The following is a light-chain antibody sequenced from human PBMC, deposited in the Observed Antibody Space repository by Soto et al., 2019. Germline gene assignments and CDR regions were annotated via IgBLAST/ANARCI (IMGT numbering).Light chain of an antibody. Sequence: DIQVTQSPSTLSAFVGDRVILTCRASQNVNIWSAWYQQRPRKAPKLLIYKTSSLESGVPSRFSGSGSGTEFTLTISSLETDDFGTYFCLQYNSLPYTFGQGTKLEIK. CDR1: QNVNIW. V-gene: IGKV1-5*03. CDR3: LQYNSLPYT. J-gene: IGKJ2*01. CDR2: KTS.